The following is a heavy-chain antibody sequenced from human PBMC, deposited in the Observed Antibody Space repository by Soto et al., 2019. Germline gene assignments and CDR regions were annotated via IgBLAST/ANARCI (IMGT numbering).Heavy chain of an antibody. CDR1: GYTFTTYD. V-gene: IGHV1-8*01. CDR2: MNPNSGNT. D-gene: IGHD2-2*01. CDR3: ARGTRVFDD. J-gene: IGHJ4*02. Sequence: QVQLVQSGAEVKEPGASVKVSCKASGYTFTTYDINWVRQATGQGLEWMGWMNPNSGNTGYAQNFQGRVTMTRNTSISTAYMELSSLRSEDTDVYFCARGTRVFDDWGQGTLVTVSS.